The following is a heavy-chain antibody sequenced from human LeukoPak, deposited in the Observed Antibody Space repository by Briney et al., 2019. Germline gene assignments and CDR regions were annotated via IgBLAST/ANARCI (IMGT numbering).Heavy chain of an antibody. D-gene: IGHD2/OR15-2a*01. J-gene: IGHJ4*02. Sequence: GGSLRLSCAPSRFTFTRYAMSAVPQAPGKGLECVSAICPIGGSTHYAHSLKGRFTISRDNSKNTLYLQMNSPRAQSTALYYLAKDRPMGLFLYFDYWGQGALVTVSS. CDR1: RFTFTRYA. CDR2: ICPIGGST. V-gene: IGHV3-23*01. CDR3: AKDRPMGLFLYFDY.